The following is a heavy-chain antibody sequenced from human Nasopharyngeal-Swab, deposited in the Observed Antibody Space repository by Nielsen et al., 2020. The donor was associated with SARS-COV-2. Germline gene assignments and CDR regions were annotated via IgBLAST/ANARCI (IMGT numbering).Heavy chain of an antibody. CDR3: ARVNVVYYYGMDV. CDR2: INTNTGNP. V-gene: IGHV7-4-1*02. Sequence: WVRQAPGQGLEWMGWINTNTGNPTYAQGFTGRFVFSLDTSVSTAYLQISSLKAGDTAVYYCARVNVVYYYGMDVWGQGTTVTVSS. D-gene: IGHD2-15*01. J-gene: IGHJ6*02.